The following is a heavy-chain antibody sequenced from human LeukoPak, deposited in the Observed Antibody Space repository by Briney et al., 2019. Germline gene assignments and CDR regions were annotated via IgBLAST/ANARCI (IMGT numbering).Heavy chain of an antibody. J-gene: IGHJ4*02. D-gene: IGHD6-19*01. CDR3: AKDQSSGWPRSFDY. V-gene: IGHV3-30*02. CDR2: IRYDGSDQ. Sequence: GGSLRLSCTASGFTFSNYAMHWVRQAPGKGLEWVAFIRYDGSDQYYADSVKGRFTISRDNSKNTLYLHVNSLRPEDTAVYYCAKDQSSGWPRSFDYWGQGTLVTVSS. CDR1: GFTFSNYA.